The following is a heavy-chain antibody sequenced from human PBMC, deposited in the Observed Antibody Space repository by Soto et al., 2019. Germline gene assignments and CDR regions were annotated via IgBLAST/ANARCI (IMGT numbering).Heavy chain of an antibody. CDR3: ASGGLSMVRSAGGVLVV. V-gene: IGHV4-4*02. J-gene: IGHJ6*01. Sequence: QVQLQESGPGLVKPSGTLSLTCAVSGDSTGSRRLWSWVRQPPGKGLAWIGESYHTGNTNYNPSLGCRVTMSVDWSKTSFSLRLSSVTAADTAVYYCASGGLSMVRSAGGVLVVWWQGTTVTVSS. CDR1: GDSTGSRRL. CDR2: SYHTGNT. D-gene: IGHD3-10*01.